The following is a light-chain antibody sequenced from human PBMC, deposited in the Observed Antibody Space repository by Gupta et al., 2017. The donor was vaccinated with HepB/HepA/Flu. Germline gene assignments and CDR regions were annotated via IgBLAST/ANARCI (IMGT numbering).Light chain of an antibody. Sequence: SYVLTQPPSVSVAPGKTARITCGGITIGSKSVHWYHQKSGQAPVLVVYDDSVRPSGIPERFSGSNSGNTATPXIXRVEAGXEDDYYCHVWDSSDVVFGGGTKLTVL. CDR1: TIGSKS. J-gene: IGLJ2*01. V-gene: IGLV3-21*03. CDR2: DDS. CDR3: HVWDSSDVV.